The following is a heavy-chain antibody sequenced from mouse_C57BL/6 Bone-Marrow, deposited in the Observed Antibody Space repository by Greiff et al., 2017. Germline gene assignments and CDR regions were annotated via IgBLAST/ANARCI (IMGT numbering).Heavy chain of an antibody. CDR1: GFTFSSYG. CDR2: ISSGGSYT. J-gene: IGHJ2*01. V-gene: IGHV5-6*02. Sequence: EVMLVESGGDLVKPGGSLKLSCAASGFTFSSYGMSWVRQTPDKRLEWVATISSGGSYTYYPDSVKGRFTLSRDNATNTLYLQLSSLKSEDTAVYYCARRTETGYFDYWGQGTTLTVSS. CDR3: ARRTETGYFDY. D-gene: IGHD3-2*01.